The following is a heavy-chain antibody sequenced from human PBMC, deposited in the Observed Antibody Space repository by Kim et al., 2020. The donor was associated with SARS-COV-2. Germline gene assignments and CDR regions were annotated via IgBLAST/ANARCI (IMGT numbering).Heavy chain of an antibody. Sequence: SVKVSCKASGGTFSIYAISWVRQAPGQGLEWMGGIIPIFGTAYYAQKLQGRVTITADESTSTGYMELISLGAEDAAVYYCAGVIVGARTAVRMYYFDYWGQGTLVTVSS. D-gene: IGHD1-26*01. CDR3: AGVIVGARTAVRMYYFDY. V-gene: IGHV1-69*13. J-gene: IGHJ4*02. CDR2: IIPIFGTA. CDR1: GGTFSIYA.